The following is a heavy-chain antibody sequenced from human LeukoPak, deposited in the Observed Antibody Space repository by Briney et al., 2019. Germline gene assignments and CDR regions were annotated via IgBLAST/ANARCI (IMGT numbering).Heavy chain of an antibody. CDR2: INHSGST. Sequence: PSETLSLTCAVYGGSFSGYYWSWIRQPPGKGLEWIGEINHSGSTNYNPSLKSRVTISVDTSKNQFSLKLSSVTAADTAVYYCASFWFDPWGQGTLVTVSS. J-gene: IGHJ5*02. V-gene: IGHV4-34*01. CDR1: GGSFSGYY. CDR3: ASFWFDP.